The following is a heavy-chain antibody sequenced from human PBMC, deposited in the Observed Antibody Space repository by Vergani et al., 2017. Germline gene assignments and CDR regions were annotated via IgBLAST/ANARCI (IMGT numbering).Heavy chain of an antibody. V-gene: IGHV3-48*03. CDR3: AALILTGYYPHDY. D-gene: IGHD3-9*01. J-gene: IGHJ4*02. CDR2: MSSRGSTI. CDR1: GRRGRRYQ. Sequence: EVERVESGGGGEKEGGEGRGRGEGEGRRGRRYQRKGGRQATGKVREWVSDMSSRGSTIYYADSVKGRFTISRDNAKNSLYLQMNSLRAEDTAVYYCAALILTGYYPHDYWGQGTLVTVSS.